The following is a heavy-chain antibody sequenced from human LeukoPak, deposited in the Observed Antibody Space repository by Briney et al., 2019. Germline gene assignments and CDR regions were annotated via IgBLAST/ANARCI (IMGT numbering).Heavy chain of an antibody. D-gene: IGHD3/OR15-3a*01. V-gene: IGHV3-7*01. CDR1: GFVFSTYW. Sequence: GGSLRLSCAASGFVFSTYWMTWVRQAPGKGLEWVANINLDGTEEHYVDSSLKGRFTISRDNARNSLYLQMTSLRVEDTAVYYCASGRHDFLHWGQGTLVTVSS. CDR3: ASGRHDFLH. J-gene: IGHJ4*02. CDR2: INLDGTEE.